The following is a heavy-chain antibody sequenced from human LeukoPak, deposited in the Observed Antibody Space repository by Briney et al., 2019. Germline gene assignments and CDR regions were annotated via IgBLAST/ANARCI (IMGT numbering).Heavy chain of an antibody. D-gene: IGHD6-13*01. CDR3: ARDRLGYSSSWYGLDY. V-gene: IGHV4-59*01. Sequence: PSETLSLTCTVSGGSISSYYWSWIRQPPGKGLEWIGYIYYSGSTNYYPSLKSRVTISVDTSKIQFSLKLSSVTAADTAVYYCARDRLGYSSSWYGLDYWGQGTLVTVSS. CDR1: GGSISSYY. CDR2: IYYSGST. J-gene: IGHJ4*02.